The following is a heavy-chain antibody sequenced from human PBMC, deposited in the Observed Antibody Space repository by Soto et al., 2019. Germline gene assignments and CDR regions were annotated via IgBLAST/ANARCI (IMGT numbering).Heavy chain of an antibody. D-gene: IGHD2-15*01. V-gene: IGHV3-7*03. J-gene: IGHJ6*02. CDR2: IKQDGSEK. CDR3: ARDPGYCSGGSCSFSAYGMDV. Sequence: PGGSLRLSCAASGFTFSSYWMSWVRQAPGKGLEWVANIKQDGSEKYYVDSVKGRFTISRDNAKNSLYLQMNSLRAEDTAVYYCARDPGYCSGGSCSFSAYGMDVWGQGTTVTVSS. CDR1: GFTFSSYW.